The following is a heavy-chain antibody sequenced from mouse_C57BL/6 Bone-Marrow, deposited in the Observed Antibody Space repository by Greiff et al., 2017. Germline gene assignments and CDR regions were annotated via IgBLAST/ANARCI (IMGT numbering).Heavy chain of an antibody. CDR1: GYTFTSYG. CDR3: ARRGMVTTKGYYAMDY. J-gene: IGHJ4*01. V-gene: IGHV1-81*01. D-gene: IGHD2-2*01. CDR2: IYPRSGNT. Sequence: VQLQQSGAELARPGASVKLSCKASGYTFTSYGISWVKQRTGQGLEWIGEIYPRSGNTYYNEKFKGKATLTVDTSSSTAYMELHSLTSEDSAVYFCARRGMVTTKGYYAMDYWGQGTSVTVSS.